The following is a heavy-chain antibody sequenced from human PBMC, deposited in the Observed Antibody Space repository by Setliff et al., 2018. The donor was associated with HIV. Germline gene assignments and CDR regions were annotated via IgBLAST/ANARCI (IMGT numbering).Heavy chain of an antibody. Sequence: ASETLSLTCAVFGGSFTDIGGSFTDYYWIWIRQPPGKGLEWIGSINYRGNTYYNPSLKSRAAISVDTSKNQISLKLSSVTAADTAVYYCASLDGSESPYIYYYYMDVWGEGTAVTVSS. CDR3: ASLDGSESPYIYYYYMDV. CDR2: INYRGNT. D-gene: IGHD3-10*01. CDR1: GGSFTDIGGSFTDYY. V-gene: IGHV4-39*01. J-gene: IGHJ6*03.